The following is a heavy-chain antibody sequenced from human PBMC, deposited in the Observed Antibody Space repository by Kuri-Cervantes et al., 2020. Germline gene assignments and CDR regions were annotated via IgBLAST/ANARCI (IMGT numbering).Heavy chain of an antibody. CDR2: IKSKTDGGTT. V-gene: IGHV3-15*01. Sequence: GESLKISCAASGFTFSGSAMHWVRQASGKGLEWVGRIKSKTDGGTTDYAAPVKGRFTISRDDSKNTLYQQMNSLKTEDTAVYCCTTDTPLVVYSYYYYYYMDVWGKGTTVTDSS. D-gene: IGHD2-8*02. J-gene: IGHJ6*03. CDR1: GFTFSGSA. CDR3: TTDTPLVVYSYYYYYYMDV.